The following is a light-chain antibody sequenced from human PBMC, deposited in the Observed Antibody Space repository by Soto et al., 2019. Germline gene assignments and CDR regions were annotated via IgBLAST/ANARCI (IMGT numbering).Light chain of an antibody. Sequence: DIQMTQSPSSLSASVGERVTITCRASQNIKSFLNWYQQKPGKAPKLLIYATSSLQSGVPARFSGGRSGTDFCLSISSMQPEDFATYYCQQTYVAPVTFGGGTKVEI. CDR1: QNIKSF. CDR3: QQTYVAPVT. CDR2: ATS. J-gene: IGKJ4*01. V-gene: IGKV1-39*01.